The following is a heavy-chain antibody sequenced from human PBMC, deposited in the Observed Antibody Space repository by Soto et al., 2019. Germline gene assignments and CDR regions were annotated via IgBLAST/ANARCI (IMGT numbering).Heavy chain of an antibody. D-gene: IGHD6-13*01. CDR2: IKSKTDGGTT. J-gene: IGHJ4*02. CDR1: GFTFSNAW. Sequence: EVQLVESGGGLVKPGGSLRLSCAASGFTFSNAWMNWVRQAPGKGLEWVGRIKSKTDGGTTDYAAPVKGRFTISRDDSENTLYLPMNSLNTDDTAVDYCTTKGTSSWTNFDYWGQGTLVTVSS. V-gene: IGHV3-15*07. CDR3: TTKGTSSWTNFDY.